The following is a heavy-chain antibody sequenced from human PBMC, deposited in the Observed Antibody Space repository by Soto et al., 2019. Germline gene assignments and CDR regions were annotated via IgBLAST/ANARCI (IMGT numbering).Heavy chain of an antibody. V-gene: IGHV4-31*03. D-gene: IGHD2-21*01. CDR1: GAALNSGNYY. CDR3: ARLRIATNNYKWFDP. J-gene: IGHJ5*02. Sequence: LSLTCSVSGAALNSGNYYWSWIRQVPGKGLEWIGHIYVTGAVDYNPSLRDRITISQDTSERQFSLNLRLVTAADTAVYYCARLRIATNNYKWFDPWGQGIQVTVSS. CDR2: IYVTGAV.